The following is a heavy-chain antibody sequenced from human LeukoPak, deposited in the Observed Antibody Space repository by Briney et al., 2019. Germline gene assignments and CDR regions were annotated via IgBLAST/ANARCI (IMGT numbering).Heavy chain of an antibody. D-gene: IGHD5-12*01. Sequence: GGSLRLSCSASGFIFSTYTMYWDRQAPGKGLEYVSVINGDGRTTYYIDSVKGRFTISRDNSKNTPYLQMSSLRADDTAVYYCVGDQVDDTGYLRWGQGTRVTVSA. CDR2: INGDGRTT. CDR3: VGDQVDDTGYLR. J-gene: IGHJ4*02. CDR1: GFIFSTYT. V-gene: IGHV3-64D*06.